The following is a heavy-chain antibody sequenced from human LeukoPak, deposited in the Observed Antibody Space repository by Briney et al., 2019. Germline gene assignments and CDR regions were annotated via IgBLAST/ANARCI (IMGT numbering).Heavy chain of an antibody. CDR1: GFTFSTYA. V-gene: IGHV3-23*01. CDR2: ISGSDDNT. Sequence: PGGSLRLSCAASGFTFSTYAMSWVRQAPGKGLEWVSGISGSDDNTFYADSVKGRFTISRDNSKNTLYLQMNSLRAEDTAVYYCAKDRVCSGGSCYFDYWGQGTPVTVSS. D-gene: IGHD2-15*01. CDR3: AKDRVCSGGSCYFDY. J-gene: IGHJ4*02.